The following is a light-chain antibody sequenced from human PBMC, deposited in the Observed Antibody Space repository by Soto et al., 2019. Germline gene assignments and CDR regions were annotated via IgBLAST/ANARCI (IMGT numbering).Light chain of an antibody. CDR3: QQTFTTPCS. CDR2: GAS. Sequence: EIVMTQSPATLSVSPGERATLSCRASQSVSSNLAWYQQKPGQAPRLLIYGASTRATGIPARFSGSGSGTEFTLTISTLQPEDFATYYCQQTFTTPCSFGQGTKLETK. J-gene: IGKJ2*04. CDR1: QSVSSN. V-gene: IGKV3-15*01.